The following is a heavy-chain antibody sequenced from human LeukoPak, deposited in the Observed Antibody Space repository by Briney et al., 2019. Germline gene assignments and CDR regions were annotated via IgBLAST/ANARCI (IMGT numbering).Heavy chain of an antibody. CDR3: AKAERWAAAARNYFDY. D-gene: IGHD6-13*01. V-gene: IGHV3-23*01. Sequence: GSLRLSCAASGFTFSSYAMSWVRQAPGKGLEWVSAISGSGGSTYYADSVKGRFTISRDNSKNTLYLQMNSLRAEDTAVYYCAKAERWAAAARNYFDYGGQGTLVTVSS. CDR2: ISGSGGST. J-gene: IGHJ4*02. CDR1: GFTFSSYA.